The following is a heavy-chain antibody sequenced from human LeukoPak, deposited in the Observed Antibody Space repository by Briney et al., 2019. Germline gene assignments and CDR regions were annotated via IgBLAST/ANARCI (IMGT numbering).Heavy chain of an antibody. Sequence: QPGRSLRLSCAASGFTFSSYGMHWVRQAPGKGLEWVAVIWYDGSNKYYADSVKGRFTISRDNSKNTLDLQMNSLRAEDTAVYYCAKDQKWGPADYYFDSWGQGTLVTVSS. V-gene: IGHV3-33*06. CDR3: AKDQKWGPADYYFDS. J-gene: IGHJ4*02. CDR1: GFTFSSYG. D-gene: IGHD2-2*01. CDR2: IWYDGSNK.